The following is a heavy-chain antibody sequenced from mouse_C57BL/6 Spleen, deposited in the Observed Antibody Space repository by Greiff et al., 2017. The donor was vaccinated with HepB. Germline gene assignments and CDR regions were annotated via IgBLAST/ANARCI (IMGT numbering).Heavy chain of an antibody. D-gene: IGHD1-1*01. J-gene: IGHJ1*03. CDR3: ARSYYYGSSGWYFDV. CDR1: GYAFSSYW. V-gene: IGHV1-80*01. Sequence: QVQLKQSGAELVKPGASVKISCKASGYAFSSYWMNWVKQRPGKGLEWIGQIYPGDGDTNYNGKFKGKATLTADKSSSTAYMQLSSLTSEDSAVYLCARSYYYGSSGWYFDVWGTGTTVTVSS. CDR2: IYPGDGDT.